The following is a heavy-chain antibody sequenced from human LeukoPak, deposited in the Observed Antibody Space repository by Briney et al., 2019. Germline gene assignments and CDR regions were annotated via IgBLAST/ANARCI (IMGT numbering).Heavy chain of an antibody. CDR2: ISAYNGNT. V-gene: IGHV1-18*04. CDR1: GYTFTSYY. J-gene: IGHJ4*02. CDR3: ARDPVGRVLWFGELLHTQFDY. D-gene: IGHD3-10*01. Sequence: ASVKVSCKASGYTFTSYYMHWVRQAPGQGLEWMGWISAYNGNTNYAQKLQGRVTITTDTSTSTAYMELRSLRSDDTAVYYCARDPVGRVLWFGELLHTQFDYWGQGTLVTVSS.